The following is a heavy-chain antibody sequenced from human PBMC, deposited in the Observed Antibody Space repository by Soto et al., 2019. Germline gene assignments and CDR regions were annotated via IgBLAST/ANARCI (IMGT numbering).Heavy chain of an antibody. D-gene: IGHD3-16*02. CDR2: INAGNGNT. V-gene: IGHV1-3*01. J-gene: IGHJ6*02. Sequence: GASVKVSCKASGYTFTSYAMHWVRQAPGQRLEWMGWINAGNGNTKYSQKFQGRVTITRDTSASTAYMELSSLRSEDTAVYYCARGKQYDYVWESYRQNYYYGMDVWGQGTTVTVSS. CDR1: GYTFTSYA. CDR3: ARGKQYDYVWESYRQNYYYGMDV.